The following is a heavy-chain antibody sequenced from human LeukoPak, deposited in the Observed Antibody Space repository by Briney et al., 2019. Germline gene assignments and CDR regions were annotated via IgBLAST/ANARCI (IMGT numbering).Heavy chain of an antibody. CDR3: VRRVFTAFDI. D-gene: IGHD2-8*01. V-gene: IGHV3-72*01. J-gene: IGHJ3*02. CDR2: TRNKANSYIT. Sequence: PGGSLRLSCAASGFTLSDHYMDWVRQAPGKGLEWVGRTRNKANSYITESAASVKGRFTISRDDSKNSLYLQMNSLKAEDTAVYYCVRRVFTAFDIWGQGTMVTVSS. CDR1: GFTLSDHY.